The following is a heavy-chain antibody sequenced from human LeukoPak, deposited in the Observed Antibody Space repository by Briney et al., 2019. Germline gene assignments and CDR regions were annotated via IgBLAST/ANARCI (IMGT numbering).Heavy chain of an antibody. Sequence: SETLSLTCTVSGDSISSYYWTWIRQPPGKGLEWIGYIYYSGSTSYNPSLKSRVTMSVDASKNQFSLKLSSVTAADTAVYYCARLSGYGWESFYDYWGQGTLVTVSS. CDR2: IYYSGST. CDR3: ARLSGYGWESFYDY. CDR1: GDSISSYY. D-gene: IGHD5-12*01. J-gene: IGHJ4*02. V-gene: IGHV4-59*01.